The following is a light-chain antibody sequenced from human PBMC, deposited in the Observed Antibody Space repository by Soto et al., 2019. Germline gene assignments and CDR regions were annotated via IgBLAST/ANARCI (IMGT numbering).Light chain of an antibody. Sequence: QSALTQPASVSGSPGQSITISCTGTSSDVGAYQYVSWYQQHPGKAPKLMIYDVSNRPSGVSNRFSGSKSGNTASLTISGLQAEDEADYYFSSYTSSSSYVFGTGTKLTVL. V-gene: IGLV2-14*03. J-gene: IGLJ1*01. CDR3: SSYTSSSSYV. CDR1: SSDVGAYQY. CDR2: DVS.